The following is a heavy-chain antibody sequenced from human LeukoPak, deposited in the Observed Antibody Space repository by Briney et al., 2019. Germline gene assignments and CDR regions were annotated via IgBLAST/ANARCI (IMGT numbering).Heavy chain of an antibody. CDR3: ARPRGGYSQTLFDY. CDR2: ISAYNGNT. V-gene: IGHV1-18*01. CDR1: GYTFTSYG. J-gene: IGHJ4*02. Sequence: GASVKVSCKASGYTFTSYGISWVRQAPGQGLEWMGWISAYNGNTNYAQKLQGRVTMTTDTSTSTAYMELRSLRSEDTAVYYCARPRGGYSQTLFDYWGQGTLVTVSS. D-gene: IGHD2-21*01.